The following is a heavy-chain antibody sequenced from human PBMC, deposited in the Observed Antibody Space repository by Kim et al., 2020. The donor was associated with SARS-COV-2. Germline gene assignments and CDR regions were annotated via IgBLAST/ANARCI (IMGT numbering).Heavy chain of an antibody. J-gene: IGHJ2*01. CDR3: AKDSKGGNYLHWYFDL. CDR1: GFTFSSYA. D-gene: IGHD1-26*01. V-gene: IGHV3-23*01. CDR2: ISGSGGST. Sequence: GGSLRLSCAASGFTFSSYAMSWVRQAPGKGLEWVSAISGSGGSTYYADSVKGRFTISRDNSKNTLYLQMNSLRAEDTAVYYCAKDSKGGNYLHWYFDLWGRGTLVTVSS.